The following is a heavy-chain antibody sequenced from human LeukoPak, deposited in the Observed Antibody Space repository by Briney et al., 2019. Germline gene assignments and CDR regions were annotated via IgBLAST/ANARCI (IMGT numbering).Heavy chain of an antibody. CDR3: ARHKGSGSYSYYYYYMDV. CDR2: IYYSGRT. Sequence: SETMSLTCTVSAGSISSSSYYWGWIRQPPGKGLELIGSIYYSGRTYYNPSLKSRVTISVDTSKNQFSLKLSSVTAADTAVYYCARHKGSGSYSYYYYYMDVWGKGTTVTVSS. J-gene: IGHJ6*03. CDR1: AGSISSSSYY. D-gene: IGHD3-10*01. V-gene: IGHV4-39*01.